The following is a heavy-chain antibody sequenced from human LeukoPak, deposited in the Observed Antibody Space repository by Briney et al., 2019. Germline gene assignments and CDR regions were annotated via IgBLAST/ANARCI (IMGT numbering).Heavy chain of an antibody. CDR2: ISYDGSNK. V-gene: IGHV3-30*18. CDR3: AKVGLRFLEWFGFDP. J-gene: IGHJ5*02. CDR1: GFTFSSYG. Sequence: GGSLGLSCAASGFTFSSYGMHWVRQASGKGLEWVTVISYDGSNKYYADSVKGRFTISRDNSKNTLYLQMNSLRAEDTAVYYCAKVGLRFLEWFGFDPWGQGTLVTVSS. D-gene: IGHD3-3*01.